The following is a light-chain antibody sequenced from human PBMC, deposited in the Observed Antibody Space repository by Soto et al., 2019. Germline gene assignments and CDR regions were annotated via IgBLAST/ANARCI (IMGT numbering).Light chain of an antibody. CDR1: QSVNSVY. V-gene: IGKV3-20*01. Sequence: EIVLTQSPGTLSLSPGERASLSCRADQSVNSVYLAWYQQKPGQAPRLLIYGASSGATGIPDRFSGSGSGTDFTLTISRLEPEDFAVYYCQQYVSPPITFGQGTRLEIK. CDR3: QQYVSPPIT. CDR2: GAS. J-gene: IGKJ5*01.